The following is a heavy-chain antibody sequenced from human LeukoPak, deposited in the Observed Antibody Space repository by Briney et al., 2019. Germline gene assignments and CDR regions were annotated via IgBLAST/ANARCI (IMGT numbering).Heavy chain of an antibody. D-gene: IGHD4-17*01. CDR1: RFTFSTYN. CDR3: ASGDYAFDY. CDR2: VSYSSTYT. Sequence: GGSLRLSCAASRFTFSTYNMNWVRQAPGKGLEWVSSVSYSSTYTYYADSVKGRFTISRDNAKNSLYLQMNSLRAEDTAVYYCASGDYAFDYWGQGTLVTVS. J-gene: IGHJ4*02. V-gene: IGHV3-21*01.